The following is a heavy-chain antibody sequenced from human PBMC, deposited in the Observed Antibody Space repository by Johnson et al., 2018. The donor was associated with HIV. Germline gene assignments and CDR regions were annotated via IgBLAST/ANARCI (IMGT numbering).Heavy chain of an antibody. J-gene: IGHJ3*02. D-gene: IGHD4-17*01. CDR2: IRYDGSNK. CDR1: GFTFSSYA. Sequence: QVQLVESGGGVVQPGGSLRLSCVASGFTFSSYAMHWVRQAPGKGLEWVAFIRYDGSNKYYADSVKGRFTISRDNSKNTLYLQMNSLRAEDTAVYYCARWGTVTTDAFDIWGQGTMVTVSS. CDR3: ARWGTVTTDAFDI. V-gene: IGHV3-30*02.